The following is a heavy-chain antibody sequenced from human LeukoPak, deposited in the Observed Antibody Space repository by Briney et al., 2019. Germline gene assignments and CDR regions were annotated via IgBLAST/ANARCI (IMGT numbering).Heavy chain of an antibody. CDR3: AKDERDIDY. D-gene: IGHD2-15*01. V-gene: IGHV3-23*01. Sequence: GGSLRLSCAASGFTFSSYEMNWVRQAPGKGLEWVSAISGSGGSTYHADSVKGRFTISRDNSKNTLYLQMNSLRAEDTAVYYCAKDERDIDYWGQGTLVTVSS. CDR1: GFTFSSYE. J-gene: IGHJ4*02. CDR2: ISGSGGST.